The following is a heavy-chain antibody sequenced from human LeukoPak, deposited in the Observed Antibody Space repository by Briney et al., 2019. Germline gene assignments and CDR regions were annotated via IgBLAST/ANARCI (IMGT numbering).Heavy chain of an antibody. Sequence: TSETLSLTCSVSGGSISRYYWSWIRQSAGKGLEWIGRIYTSEGTIYNPSLKSRVTVSADTSKNQLSLKLRFVTAEDTAVYCCARDHQHLCGDISCSYGMDVWGRGTTVTVS. CDR1: GGSISRYY. D-gene: IGHD2-21*01. J-gene: IGHJ6*02. CDR3: ARDHQHLCGDISCSYGMDV. CDR2: IYTSEGT. V-gene: IGHV4-4*07.